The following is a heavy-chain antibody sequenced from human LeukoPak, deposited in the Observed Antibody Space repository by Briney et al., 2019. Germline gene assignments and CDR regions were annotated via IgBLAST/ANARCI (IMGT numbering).Heavy chain of an antibody. Sequence: SETLSLTCTVSGGSISSYYWSWIRQPAGKGLEWIGRIYTSGSTNYNPSLKSRVTMSVDTSKNQFSLKLSSVTAADTAVYYCARGYYGSGSYYKPIPFFDYWGQGTLVTVSS. CDR3: ARGYYGSGSYYKPIPFFDY. CDR1: GGSISSYY. J-gene: IGHJ4*02. D-gene: IGHD3-10*01. V-gene: IGHV4-4*07. CDR2: IYTSGST.